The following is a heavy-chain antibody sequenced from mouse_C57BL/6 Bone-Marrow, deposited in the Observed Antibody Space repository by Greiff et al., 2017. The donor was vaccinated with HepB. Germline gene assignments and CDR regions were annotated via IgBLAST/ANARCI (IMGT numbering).Heavy chain of an antibody. Sequence: EVQRVESGPSLVRPSQTLSLTCTVTGFSINSDCYWIWIRQFPGNKLEYIGYTFYSGITYYNPSLESRTYITRDTSKNQFSLKLSSVTTEDTATYYCARGPSIYGPYAMDYWGQGTSVTVSS. CDR3: ARGPSIYGPYAMDY. V-gene: IGHV3-3*01. D-gene: IGHD1-1*01. CDR1: GFSINSDCY. CDR2: TFYSGIT. J-gene: IGHJ4*01.